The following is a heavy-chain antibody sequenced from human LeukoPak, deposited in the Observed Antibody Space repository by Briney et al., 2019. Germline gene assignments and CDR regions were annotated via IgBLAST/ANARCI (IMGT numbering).Heavy chain of an antibody. CDR2: INHSGST. D-gene: IGHD6-13*01. V-gene: IGHV4-34*01. CDR1: GGSFSGYY. CDR3: ARGAAGDY. J-gene: IGHJ4*02. Sequence: SETLSLTCAVYGGSFSGYYWSWIRQPPGKGLEWIGEINHSGSTNYNPSLKSRVTISVDTSKNQFSLKLSSVTAADTAVYYCARGAAGDYWGQGTLVTVSS.